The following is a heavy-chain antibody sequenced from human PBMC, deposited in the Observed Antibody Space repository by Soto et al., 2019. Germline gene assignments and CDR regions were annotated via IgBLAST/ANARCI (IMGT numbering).Heavy chain of an antibody. D-gene: IGHD3-16*01. CDR1: AGRLRNYW. CDR2: IKGDGSEK. V-gene: IGHV3-7*03. CDR3: ATETMGAYDI. Sequence: GGSLRLSWSASAGRLRNYWMSWVRQAPGKGLEWVANIKGDGSEKHYVDSVSGRLTISRDNAKNSVYLQMNSLRVEDTAVYYCATETMGAYDIWGQGKMVTVSS. J-gene: IGHJ3*02.